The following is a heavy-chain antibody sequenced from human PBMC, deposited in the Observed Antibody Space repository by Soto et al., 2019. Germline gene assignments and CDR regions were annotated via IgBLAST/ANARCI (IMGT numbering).Heavy chain of an antibody. D-gene: IGHD6-13*01. V-gene: IGHV3-33*01. CDR1: GFTFSSYG. Sequence: GGSLRLSCAASGFTFSSYGMHWVRQAPGKGLEWVAVIWYDGSNKYYADSVKGRFTISRDNSKNTLYLQMNSLRAEDTAVYYCARDGTFGEAAAGLLYYYYYMDVWGKGTTVTVSS. J-gene: IGHJ6*03. CDR2: IWYDGSNK. CDR3: ARDGTFGEAAAGLLYYYYYMDV.